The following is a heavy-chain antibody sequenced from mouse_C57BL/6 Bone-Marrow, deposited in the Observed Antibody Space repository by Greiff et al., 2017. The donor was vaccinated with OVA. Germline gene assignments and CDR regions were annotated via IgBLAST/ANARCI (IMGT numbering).Heavy chain of an antibody. CDR3: APRQLRLPSTHFDY. CDR2: IDPNSGGT. J-gene: IGHJ2*01. V-gene: IGHV1-62-3*01. Sequence: VQLQQSGAELVKPGASVKLSCKASGYTFTSYWMHWVKQRPGRGLEWIGRIDPNSGGTKYNEKFKSKATLTVDKPSSTAYMQLSSLTSEDSAVYYCAPRQLRLPSTHFDYWGQGTTLTVSS. CDR1: GYTFTSYW. D-gene: IGHD3-2*02.